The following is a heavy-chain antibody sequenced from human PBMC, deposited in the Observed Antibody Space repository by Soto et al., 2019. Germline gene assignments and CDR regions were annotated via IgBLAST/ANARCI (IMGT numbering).Heavy chain of an antibody. J-gene: IGHJ6*02. CDR3: AKRLRGGIQRYAELYYYYGMDV. Sequence: EVQLLESGGGLVQPGGSLRLSCAASGFTFSSYAMSWVRQAPGKGLEWVSAISGSGGSTYYADSVKGRFTISRDNSKNTLYMQMNSLRAEDTAVYYCAKRLRGGIQRYAELYYYYGMDVWGQGTKVTVSS. V-gene: IGHV3-23*01. D-gene: IGHD3-9*01. CDR1: GFTFSSYA. CDR2: ISGSGGST.